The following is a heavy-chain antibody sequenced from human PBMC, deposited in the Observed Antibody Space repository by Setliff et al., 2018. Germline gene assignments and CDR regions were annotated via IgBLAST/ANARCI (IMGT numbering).Heavy chain of an antibody. CDR2: INPYSGET. J-gene: IGHJ1*01. CDR1: GYTFISYG. CDR3: VRGNPAERYEY. V-gene: IGHV1-18*01. Sequence: GASVKVSCKAAGYTFISYGLTWVRQAPGQGLEWMGWINPYSGETDYAQNFQGRVTMTTDTSTSTAYMELRSLRYDDTAVYYCVRGNPAERYEYWGQGTLVTVSS. D-gene: IGHD5-12*01.